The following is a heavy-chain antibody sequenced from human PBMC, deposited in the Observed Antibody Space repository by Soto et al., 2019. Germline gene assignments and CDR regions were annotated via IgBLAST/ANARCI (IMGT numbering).Heavy chain of an antibody. CDR2: IIPIFGTV. D-gene: IGHD3-3*01. V-gene: IGHV1-69*01. J-gene: IGHJ6*02. CDR1: GGSFSSYA. CDR3: AKSPRSITFFGVVITTYGMDV. Sequence: QVQLVQSGAEVKKPGSSVKVSCKASGGSFSSYAISWVRQAPGQGLEWMGGIIPIFGTVNYAQKFQGRVTITADESTSTTYMELSSLRSDDTAAYYYAKSPRSITFFGVVITTYGMDVWGQGTTVTVSS.